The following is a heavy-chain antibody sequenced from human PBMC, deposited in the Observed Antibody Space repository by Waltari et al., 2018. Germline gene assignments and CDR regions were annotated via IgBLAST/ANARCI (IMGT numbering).Heavy chain of an antibody. CDR1: GYTFTGYY. D-gene: IGHD2-15*01. CDR2: INPNRGGT. J-gene: IGHJ4*02. V-gene: IGHV1-2*02. CDR3: ARDKKVVVAATGYFDY. Sequence: QVQLVQSGAEVKKPGASVKVSCKASGYTFTGYYMHWVRQAPGQGLEWMGWINPNRGGTNYAQKFQGRGTMTRDTSISTAYMELSRLRSDDTAVYYCARDKKVVVAATGYFDYWGQGTLVTVSS.